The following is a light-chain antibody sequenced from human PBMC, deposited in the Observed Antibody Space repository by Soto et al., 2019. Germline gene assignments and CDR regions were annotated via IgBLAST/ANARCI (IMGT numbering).Light chain of an antibody. CDR3: AAWDDSLNGYV. Sequence: QSVLTQPPSASGTPGQRVTISCPGSSSTIGSNTVNWYQQLPGTAPKLLIYSNNQRPSGVPDRFSGSKSGTSASLAISGLQSEDEADYYCAAWDDSLNGYVFGTGTKVTVL. J-gene: IGLJ1*01. V-gene: IGLV1-44*01. CDR1: SSTIGSNT. CDR2: SNN.